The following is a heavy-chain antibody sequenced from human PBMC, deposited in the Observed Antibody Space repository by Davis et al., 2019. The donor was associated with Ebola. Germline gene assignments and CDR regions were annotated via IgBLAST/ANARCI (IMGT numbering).Heavy chain of an antibody. CDR2: IYYNGST. J-gene: IGHJ5*02. Sequence: MPSETLSLTCTVSGGSISSYYWSWIRQPPGKGLEWIGYIYYNGSTNYNPSLKSRVTISVDTSKNQFSLKLSSVTAADTAVYYCARALGYCRFDPWGQGTLVTVSS. CDR3: ARALGYCRFDP. CDR1: GGSISSYY. D-gene: IGHD2-15*01. V-gene: IGHV4-59*12.